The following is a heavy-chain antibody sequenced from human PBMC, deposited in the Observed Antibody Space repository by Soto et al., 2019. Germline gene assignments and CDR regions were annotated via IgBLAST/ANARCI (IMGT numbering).Heavy chain of an antibody. D-gene: IGHD6-13*01. CDR2: IYYSGST. CDR1: GGSIGGYS. V-gene: IGHV4-59*01. Sequence: PSQTLSLSCTVSGGSIGGYSWSWIRQPPGKGLEWIGYIYYSGSTNYNPSLKSRVTISVDTSKNQFSLKLSSVTAADTAVYYCASSSSWGQGTRVTVSS. CDR3: ASSSS. J-gene: IGHJ4*02.